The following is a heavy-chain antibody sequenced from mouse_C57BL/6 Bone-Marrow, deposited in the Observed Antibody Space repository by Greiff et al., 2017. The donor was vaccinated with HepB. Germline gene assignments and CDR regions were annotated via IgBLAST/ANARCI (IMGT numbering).Heavy chain of an antibody. CDR3: ARYDTTVVADYFDY. CDR1: GFTFTDYY. V-gene: IGHV7-3*01. CDR2: IRNKANGYTT. Sequence: DVKLVESGGGLVQPGGSLSLSCAASGFTFTDYYMSWVRQPPGKALEWLGFIRNKANGYTTEYSASVKGRFTISRDNSQSILYLQMNALGAEDSATYYCARYDTTVVADYFDYWGQGTTLTVSS. J-gene: IGHJ2*01. D-gene: IGHD1-1*01.